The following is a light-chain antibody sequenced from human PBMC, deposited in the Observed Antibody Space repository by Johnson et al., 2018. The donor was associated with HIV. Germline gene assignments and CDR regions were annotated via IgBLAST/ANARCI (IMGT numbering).Light chain of an antibody. V-gene: IGLV1-51*01. J-gene: IGLJ1*01. Sequence: QSVLTQPPSVSAAPGQKVTISCSGSSSNIGNNYVSWYQQVPGTAPKLLIFDNNKRPSGIPDRFSGSKSGTSATLGITGLQTGDEADYYCGTWDSSLTGVVGTGTKLTFL. CDR3: GTWDSSLTGV. CDR2: DNN. CDR1: SSNIGNNY.